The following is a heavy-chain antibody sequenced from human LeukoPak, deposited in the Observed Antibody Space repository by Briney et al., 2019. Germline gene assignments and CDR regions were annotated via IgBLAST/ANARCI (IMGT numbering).Heavy chain of an antibody. CDR1: GFTFSNYA. J-gene: IGHJ4*02. Sequence: GGSLRLSCAASGFTFSNYAMSWVRQAPGKGLEWVAVISYDGSNKYYADSVKGRFTISRDNSKNTLFLQMNSLRAEDTAVYYCARDSYSGSYSFDYWGQGTLVTVSS. D-gene: IGHD1-26*01. CDR3: ARDSYSGSYSFDY. CDR2: ISYDGSNK. V-gene: IGHV3-30-3*01.